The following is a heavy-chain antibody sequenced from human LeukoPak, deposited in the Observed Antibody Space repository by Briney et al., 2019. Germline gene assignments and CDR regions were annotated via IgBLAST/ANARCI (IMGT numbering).Heavy chain of an antibody. CDR1: GYTFTVYY. CDR3: ARNSRAVSDY. V-gene: IGHV1-18*04. J-gene: IGHJ4*02. Sequence: ASVKVSCKASGYTFTVYYIHWVRQAPGQGLEWMGWISAYNGNTNYAQKLQGRVTMTTDTSTSTAYMELRSLRSDDTAVYYCARNSRAVSDYWGQGTLVTVSS. D-gene: IGHD6-13*01. CDR2: ISAYNGNT.